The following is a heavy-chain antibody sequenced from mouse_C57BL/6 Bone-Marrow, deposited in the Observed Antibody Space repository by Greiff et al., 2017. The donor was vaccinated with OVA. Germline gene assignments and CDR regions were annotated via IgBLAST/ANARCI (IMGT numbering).Heavy chain of an antibody. CDR2: IDPNSGGT. V-gene: IGHV1-72*01. J-gene: IGHJ4*01. CDR3: AREESYYYGSFYAMDY. Sequence: QVQLQQPGAELVKPGASVKLSCKASGYTFTSYWMHWVKQRPGRGLEWIGRIDPNSGGTKYNEKFKSKATLTVDKPSSTAYMQLSSLTSEDSAVYYCAREESYYYGSFYAMDYWGQGTSVTVSS. D-gene: IGHD1-1*01. CDR1: GYTFTSYW.